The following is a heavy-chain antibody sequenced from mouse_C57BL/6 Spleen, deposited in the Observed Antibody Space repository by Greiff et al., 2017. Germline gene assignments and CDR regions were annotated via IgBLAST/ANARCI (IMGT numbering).Heavy chain of an antibody. CDR2: ITPNYGTT. D-gene: IGHD2-12*01. CDR3: ARGLPTTPAGFDY. Sequence: VQLQQSGPELVKPGASVKISCKASGYSFTDYNMNWVKQSTGKSLEWIGVITPNYGTTSYTQKFKGKATLTVDQSSSTADMQLSSLTSEDSAVYYGARGLPTTPAGFDYWGKGTLVTVSA. J-gene: IGHJ3*01. CDR1: GYSFTDYN. V-gene: IGHV1-39*01.